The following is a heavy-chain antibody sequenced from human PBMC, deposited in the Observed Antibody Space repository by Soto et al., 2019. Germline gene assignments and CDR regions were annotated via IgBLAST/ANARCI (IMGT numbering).Heavy chain of an antibody. J-gene: IGHJ6*01. CDR2: IDWDDDK. D-gene: IGHD3-10*01. CDR3: ASGSGNYYGMDV. CDR1: WFSLSTTGMC. V-gene: IGHV2-70*01. Sequence: GSAPTLVNPTQTLTLTCTFSWFSLSTTGMCVSWIRQPPGTALECLALIDWDDDKYYSTSLKTRLTISKDTPKNQVVLTMTNMDPVDKATYYCASGSGNYYGMDVWGQGTKVTVSS.